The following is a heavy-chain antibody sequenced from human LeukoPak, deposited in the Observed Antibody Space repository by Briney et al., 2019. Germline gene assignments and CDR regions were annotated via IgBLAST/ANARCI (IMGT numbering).Heavy chain of an antibody. CDR2: INPSGGSI. J-gene: IGHJ3*02. D-gene: IGHD3-10*01. Sequence: ASVKVSCKASGYTFTSYYMHWVRQAPGQGLEWMGIINPSGGSISYAQKFQGRVTMTRDTSTSTVYMELSSLRSEDTAVYYCARDGMVRGLDGAFDIWGQGTMVTVSS. V-gene: IGHV1-46*01. CDR3: ARDGMVRGLDGAFDI. CDR1: GYTFTSYY.